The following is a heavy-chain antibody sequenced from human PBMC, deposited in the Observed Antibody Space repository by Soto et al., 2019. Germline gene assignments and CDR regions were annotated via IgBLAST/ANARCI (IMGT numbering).Heavy chain of an antibody. CDR3: ARVLEAYSDGYYHNYYAMDV. D-gene: IGHD2-21*02. CDR1: GFTFTRYW. Sequence: PGGSLRLSCEASGFTFTRYWMHWVRQAPEKGLVWVSRINTDGTTTSYADSVKGRFTISRDNAQNTLHLQMDSLRAEDTAVYYCARVLEAYSDGYYHNYYAMDVWGQGTTVTVSS. CDR2: INTDGTTT. J-gene: IGHJ6*02. V-gene: IGHV3-74*01.